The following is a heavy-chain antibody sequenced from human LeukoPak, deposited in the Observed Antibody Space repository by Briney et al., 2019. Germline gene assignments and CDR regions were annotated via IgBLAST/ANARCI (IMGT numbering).Heavy chain of an antibody. Sequence: GGSLRLSCAASGFTFSSYWMSWVRQAPGKGLEWVANIKQDGSEKYYVDSVKGRFTISRDNAKNSLYLQMNSLRAEDTAVYYCARGHPLGYCSSTSCYGGLDYWGQGTLVTVPS. D-gene: IGHD2-2*01. CDR2: IKQDGSEK. V-gene: IGHV3-7*01. CDR3: ARGHPLGYCSSTSCYGGLDY. J-gene: IGHJ4*02. CDR1: GFTFSSYW.